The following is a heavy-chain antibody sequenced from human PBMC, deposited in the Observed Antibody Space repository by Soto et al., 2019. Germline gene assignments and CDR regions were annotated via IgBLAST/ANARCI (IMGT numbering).Heavy chain of an antibody. Sequence: TSVKLTCKDSGDGLTSYAIHWVRQAPGQRLEWMGWINAGNGNTKIPQKFQGWVTMTRDTSISTAYMELSRLRSDDTAVYYCARGMVRGVHYYYYGMDVWGQGTTVTVSS. D-gene: IGHD3-10*01. CDR1: GDGLTSYA. CDR2: INAGNGNT. CDR3: ARGMVRGVHYYYYGMDV. J-gene: IGHJ6*02. V-gene: IGHV1-3*01.